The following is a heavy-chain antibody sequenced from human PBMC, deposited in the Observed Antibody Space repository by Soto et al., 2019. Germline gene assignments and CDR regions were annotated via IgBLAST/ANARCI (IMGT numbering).Heavy chain of an antibody. Sequence: GGSLRLSCAASGFTFSNAWMSWVRQAPGKGLEWVGRIKSKTDGWTTDYAAPVKGRFTISRDDSKNTLYLQMNSLKTEDTAVYYCTTDRAAGITFGGVIVRFDYWGQGTLVTVSS. CDR1: GFTFSNAW. CDR2: IKSKTDGWTT. CDR3: TTDRAAGITFGGVIVRFDY. D-gene: IGHD3-16*02. V-gene: IGHV3-15*01. J-gene: IGHJ4*02.